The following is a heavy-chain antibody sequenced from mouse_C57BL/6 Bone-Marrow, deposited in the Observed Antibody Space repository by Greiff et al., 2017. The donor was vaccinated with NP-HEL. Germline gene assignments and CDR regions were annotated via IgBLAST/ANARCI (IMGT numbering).Heavy chain of an antibody. Sequence: EVQRVESGPGLAKPSQTLSLTCSVTGYSITSDYWNWIRKFPGNKLEYMGYISYSGSTYYNPSLKSRISITRDTSKNQYYLQLNSVTTEDTATYYCARYNIYDGYYGWYFDVWGTGTTVTVSS. V-gene: IGHV3-8*01. J-gene: IGHJ1*03. CDR2: ISYSGST. CDR3: ARYNIYDGYYGWYFDV. CDR1: GYSITSDY. D-gene: IGHD2-3*01.